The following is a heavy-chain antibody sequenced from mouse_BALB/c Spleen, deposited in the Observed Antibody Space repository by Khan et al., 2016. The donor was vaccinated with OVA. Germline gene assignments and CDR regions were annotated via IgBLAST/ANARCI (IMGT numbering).Heavy chain of an antibody. Sequence: QIQLVQSGPELKKPGETVKISCKASGYTFTNYGMNWVKQAPGKGLKWMGWINTYTGEPTYADDFKGRFAFSLDTSASTAYLQINNLTNEDTDTEFCARVRYNETMDDWGQGTSVTVSS. D-gene: IGHD2-14*01. CDR1: GYTFTNYG. CDR2: INTYTGEP. J-gene: IGHJ4*01. CDR3: ARVRYNETMDD. V-gene: IGHV9-3-1*01.